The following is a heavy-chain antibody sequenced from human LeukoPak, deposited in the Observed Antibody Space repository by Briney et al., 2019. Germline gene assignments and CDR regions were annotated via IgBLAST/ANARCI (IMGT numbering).Heavy chain of an antibody. CDR1: GGSISSSSHY. J-gene: IGHJ4*02. V-gene: IGHV4-39*01. Sequence: PSETLSLTCSVSGGSISSSSHYWGWIRQPPGKGLEWIGSIDYSGSTYYNPSLKSRVTISVDTSKNQFSLKLSSVTAADTAVYYCARHYDTLTGVFDYWGQGTLVTVSS. CDR2: IDYSGST. CDR3: ARHYDTLTGVFDY. D-gene: IGHD3-9*01.